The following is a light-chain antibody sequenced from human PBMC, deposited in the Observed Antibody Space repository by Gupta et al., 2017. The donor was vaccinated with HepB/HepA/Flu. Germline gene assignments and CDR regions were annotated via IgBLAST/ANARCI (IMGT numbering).Light chain of an antibody. CDR3: HQNNNWPWP. Sequence: IVMTQSPATLCVSRGETFTLSCRASHSVRSNLAWYQQKVGQAPTLLIYGASTRAYGIPVRFSGGGSGSEFTLTISSRQSEDFAVYYCHQNNNWPWPFGQGTKVEIK. CDR2: GAS. J-gene: IGKJ1*01. V-gene: IGKV3-15*01. CDR1: HSVRSN.